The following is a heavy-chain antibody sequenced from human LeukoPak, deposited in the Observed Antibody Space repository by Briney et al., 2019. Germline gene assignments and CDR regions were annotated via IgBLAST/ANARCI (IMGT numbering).Heavy chain of an antibody. Sequence: GGSLRLSCAASGFTFSSYGMHWVRQAPGKGLEWVAVISYDGSNKYYADSVKGRFTISRDNAKNSLYLQMNSLKLEDTALYYCVKDRDFWSGLDVWGQGTMVTVS. V-gene: IGHV3-30*18. D-gene: IGHD3-3*01. J-gene: IGHJ6*02. CDR2: ISYDGSNK. CDR3: VKDRDFWSGLDV. CDR1: GFTFSSYG.